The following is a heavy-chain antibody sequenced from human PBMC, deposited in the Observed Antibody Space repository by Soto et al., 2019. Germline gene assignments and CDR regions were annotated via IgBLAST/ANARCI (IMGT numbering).Heavy chain of an antibody. CDR2: INHSGST. CDR1: GGSFSGYY. V-gene: IGHV4-34*01. Sequence: PSETLSLTCAVYGGSFSGYYWSWIRQPPGKGLEWIGEINHSGSTNYNPSLKSRVTISVDTSKNQFSLKLSSVTAADTAVYYCARDRAFDNWFDPWGQGTLVTVS. D-gene: IGHD3-16*01. CDR3: ARDRAFDNWFDP. J-gene: IGHJ5*02.